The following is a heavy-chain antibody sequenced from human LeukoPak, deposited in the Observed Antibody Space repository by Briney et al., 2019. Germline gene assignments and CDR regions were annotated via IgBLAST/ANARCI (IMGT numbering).Heavy chain of an antibody. D-gene: IGHD1-26*01. V-gene: IGHV1-2*06. CDR2: INHNSGGT. CDR1: GYPFTGYY. Sequence: ASVKVSCKASGYPFTGYYMHWVRQAPGQGREWMVRINHNSGGTNYAQKFQGSVTMTRDTSISTAYMEQSRLKSDDTAVYYCARGIVGATSYFDYWGQGTLVTVSS. J-gene: IGHJ4*02. CDR3: ARGIVGATSYFDY.